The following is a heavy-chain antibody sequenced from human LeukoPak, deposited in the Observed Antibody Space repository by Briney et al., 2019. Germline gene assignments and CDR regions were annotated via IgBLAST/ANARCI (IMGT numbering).Heavy chain of an antibody. CDR3: ITPLPYSAQ. D-gene: IGHD2-21*01. V-gene: IGHV3-15*07. CDR1: GFTFSNAY. Sequence: GGSLRLSCAASGFTFSNAYMNWVRQAPGKGLEWVGRIKPKTDGETTECAAPVKDRFSISRDDSKSMMYLQMNSLRTEDTAVYYCITPLPYSAQGGQGTLVTVSS. J-gene: IGHJ4*02. CDR2: IKPKTDGETT.